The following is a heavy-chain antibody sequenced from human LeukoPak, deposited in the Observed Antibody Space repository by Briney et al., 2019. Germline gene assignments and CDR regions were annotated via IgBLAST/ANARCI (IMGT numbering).Heavy chain of an antibody. D-gene: IGHD3-3*01. CDR2: INHSGST. Sequence: SETLSLTCAVYGGSFSGYYWSWIRQPPGKGLEWIGEINHSGSTNYNPSLKSRVTISVDTSKNQFSLKLSSVTAADTAVYYCARRRITIFGVVNNWFDPRGQGTLVTVSS. CDR1: GGSFSGYY. CDR3: ARRRITIFGVVNNWFDP. V-gene: IGHV4-34*01. J-gene: IGHJ5*01.